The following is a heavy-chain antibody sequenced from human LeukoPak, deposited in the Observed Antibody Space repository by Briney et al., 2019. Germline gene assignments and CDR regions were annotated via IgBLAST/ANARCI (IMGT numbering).Heavy chain of an antibody. CDR2: VSVSVSNT. D-gene: IGHD2-2*01. CDR3: ARRVWCSSTNCRGFDY. V-gene: IGHV3-23*01. J-gene: IGHJ4*02. CDR1: GFTFSSYE. Sequence: PGGSLRLSCAASGFTFSSYEMHWVRQAPGKGLEWVTAVSVSVSNTYYADSVKGRFTISRDNSKNTLYLQMNSLRAEDTAVYYCARRVWCSSTNCRGFDYWGQGTPVTVSS.